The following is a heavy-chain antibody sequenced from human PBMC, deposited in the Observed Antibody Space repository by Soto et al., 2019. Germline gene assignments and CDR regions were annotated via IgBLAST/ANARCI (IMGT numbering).Heavy chain of an antibody. CDR3: AQKGDYYGSGDLNGAFDI. Sequence: GASVKVSYKASGGTFSSYTISRVRQAPGQGLEWMGRIIPILGIANYAQKFQGRVTITADKSTSTAYMELSSLRSEDTAVYYCAQKGDYYGSGDLNGAFDIWGQGTMDTVSS. V-gene: IGHV1-69*02. CDR1: GGTFSSYT. CDR2: IIPILGIA. J-gene: IGHJ3*02. D-gene: IGHD3-10*01.